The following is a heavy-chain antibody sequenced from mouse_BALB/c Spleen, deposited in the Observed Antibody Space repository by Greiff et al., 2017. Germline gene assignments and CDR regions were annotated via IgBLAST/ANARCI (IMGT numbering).Heavy chain of an antibody. CDR1: GFTFSSYG. J-gene: IGHJ4*01. CDR3: ARLHYYAMDY. Sequence: EVHLVESGGDLVKPGGSLKLSCAASGFTFSSYGMSWVRQTPDKRLEWVATISSGGSYTYYPDSVKGRFTISRDNAKNTLYLQMSSLKSEDTAMYYCARLHYYAMDYWGQGTSVTVSS. CDR2: ISSGGSYT. V-gene: IGHV5-6*01.